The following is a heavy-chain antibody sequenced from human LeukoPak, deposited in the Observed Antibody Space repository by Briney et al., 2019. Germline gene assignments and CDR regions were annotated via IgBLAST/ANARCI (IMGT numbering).Heavy chain of an antibody. CDR1: GFTVGSGR. Sequence: GGSLRLSCAASGFTVGSGRRMSWVRQAPGEGLEWISTIYSDDATNYADSVKGRFTISRDNAKNSLFLQMNSLRAEDTAVYYCARDGSGRVPEMSAPDYWGQGTLVTVSS. D-gene: IGHD3-10*01. V-gene: IGHV3-53*01. J-gene: IGHJ4*02. CDR2: IYSDDAT. CDR3: ARDGSGRVPEMSAPDY.